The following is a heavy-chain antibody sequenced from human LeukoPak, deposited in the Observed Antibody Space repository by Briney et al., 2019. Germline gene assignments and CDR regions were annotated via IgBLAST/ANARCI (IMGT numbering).Heavy chain of an antibody. CDR3: ASCSGGSCYSGRIDY. D-gene: IGHD2-15*01. Sequence: GGSLRLSCAASGFTFSSYSMNWVRQAPGKGLEWVSSISSSSSYIYYADSVKGRFTISRDNAKNSLSLQMNSLRAEDTAVYYCASCSGGSCYSGRIDYWGQGTLVTVSS. J-gene: IGHJ4*02. CDR2: ISSSSSYI. V-gene: IGHV3-21*01. CDR1: GFTFSSYS.